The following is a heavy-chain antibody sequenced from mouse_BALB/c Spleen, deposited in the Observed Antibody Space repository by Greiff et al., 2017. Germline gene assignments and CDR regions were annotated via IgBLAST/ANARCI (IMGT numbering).Heavy chain of an antibody. CDR1: GFTFSSFG. V-gene: IGHV5-17*02. D-gene: IGHD1-1*01. CDR3: ARYYGSSYGGDAMDY. J-gene: IGHJ4*01. Sequence: EVQLVESGGGLVQPGGSRKLSCAASGFTFSSFGMHWVRQAPEKGLEWVAYISSGSSTIYYADTVKGRFTISRDNPKNTLFLQMTSLRSEDTAMYYCARYYGSSYGGDAMDYWGQGTSVTVSS. CDR2: ISSGSSTI.